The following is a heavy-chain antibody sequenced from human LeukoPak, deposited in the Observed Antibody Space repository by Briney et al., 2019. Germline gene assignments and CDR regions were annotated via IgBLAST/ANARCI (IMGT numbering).Heavy chain of an antibody. D-gene: IGHD2-2*01. CDR1: GFTFSSYG. CDR3: AKDPYCSSTSCAIDNYYGMDV. J-gene: IGHJ6*04. V-gene: IGHV3-30*18. Sequence: GGSLRLSCAASGFTFSSYGMHWVRQAPGKGLEWVAVISYDGSNKYYADSVKGRFTISRDNSKNTLYLQMNSLRPEDTTVYYCAKDPYCSSTSCAIDNYYGMDVWGKGTTVTVSS. CDR2: ISYDGSNK.